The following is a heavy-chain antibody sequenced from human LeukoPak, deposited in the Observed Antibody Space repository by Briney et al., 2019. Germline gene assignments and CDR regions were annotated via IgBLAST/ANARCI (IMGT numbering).Heavy chain of an antibody. CDR2: IKQDGSEK. CDR1: GFTFSSYW. J-gene: IGHJ4*02. D-gene: IGHD3-3*01. CDR3: AREGPYEYYDFWSAHRYFDY. V-gene: IGHV3-7*01. Sequence: GGSLRLSCAASGFTFSSYWMSWVRQAPGKGLEWVANIKQDGSEKYYVDSVEGRFTISRDNAKNSLYLQMNSLRAEDTAVYYCAREGPYEYYDFWSAHRYFDYWGQGTLVTVSS.